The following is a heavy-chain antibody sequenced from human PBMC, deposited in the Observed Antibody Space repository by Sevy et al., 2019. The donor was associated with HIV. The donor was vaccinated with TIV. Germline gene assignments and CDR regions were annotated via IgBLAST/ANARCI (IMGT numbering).Heavy chain of an antibody. CDR3: ARGACGWYNNFYFDY. V-gene: IGHV1-69*13. Sequence: ASVKVSCKGSGGTFNKYAISWVRQAPGQGLEWMGGIIPLFHTTNYAQKFQRRVTITADELTSTAYMELNSLISDDTAVYYCARGACGWYNNFYFDYWGQGTLVTVSS. CDR2: IIPLFHTT. J-gene: IGHJ4*02. D-gene: IGHD6-19*01. CDR1: GGTFNKYA.